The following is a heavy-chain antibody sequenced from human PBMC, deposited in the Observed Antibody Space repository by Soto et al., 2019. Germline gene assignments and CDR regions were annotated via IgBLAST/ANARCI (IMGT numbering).Heavy chain of an antibody. J-gene: IGHJ4*02. CDR1: GFTFSSYA. CDR3: ARVLGGMATVPFDY. CDR2: ISYEGSNK. D-gene: IGHD4-4*01. Sequence: QVRLVESGGGVVQPGRSLRLSCAASGFTFSSYAMHWVRQAPGTGLEWVAVISYEGSNKYYADSVKGRFTISRDNSKNTLYLQMNSLRTEDTAVYYCARVLGGMATVPFDYWGQGALVTVSS. V-gene: IGHV3-30-3*01.